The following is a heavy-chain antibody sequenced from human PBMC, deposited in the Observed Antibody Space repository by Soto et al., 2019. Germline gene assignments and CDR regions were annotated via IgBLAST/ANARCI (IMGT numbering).Heavy chain of an antibody. CDR3: ARGRWFGELLTQYYFDY. V-gene: IGHV3-53*01. CDR1: GFTVSSNY. J-gene: IGHJ4*02. D-gene: IGHD3-10*01. CDR2: IYSGGST. Sequence: PGGSLRLSCAASGFTVSSNYMSWVRQAPGKGLEWVSVIYSGGSTYYADSVKGRFTISRDNSKNTLYLQMNSLRAEDTAVYYCARGRWFGELLTQYYFDYWGQGTLVT.